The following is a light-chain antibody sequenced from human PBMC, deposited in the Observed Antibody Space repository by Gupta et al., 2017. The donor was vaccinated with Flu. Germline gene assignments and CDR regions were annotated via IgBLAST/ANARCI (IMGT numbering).Light chain of an antibody. CDR2: AAS. Sequence: DIQMTQSPSSLSASVGDRVTITCRASQSISNYLNWYQQKPGKAPKLLIYAASSLQSGVPSRFSGSGSGTDFTLTISRLQPEDFATYYCQQSYSNPNTFGQGTKMEIK. CDR1: QSISNY. CDR3: QQSYSNPNT. J-gene: IGKJ2*01. V-gene: IGKV1-39*01.